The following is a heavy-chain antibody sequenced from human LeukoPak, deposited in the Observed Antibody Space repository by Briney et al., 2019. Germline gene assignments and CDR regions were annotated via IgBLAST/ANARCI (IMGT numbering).Heavy chain of an antibody. D-gene: IGHD4-11*01. V-gene: IGHV4-39*01. J-gene: IGHJ3*02. CDR3: ARAHIQYYAFDI. CDR2: IYYSGNT. CDR1: GVSISSSNSY. Sequence: PSETLSLTCTVSGVSISSSNSYWGWIRQPPGKGLEWIGSIYYSGNTYYNASLKSQVSISIDTSKNQFSLKLTSVTAADTAVYYCARAHIQYYAFDIWGQGTMVTVSS.